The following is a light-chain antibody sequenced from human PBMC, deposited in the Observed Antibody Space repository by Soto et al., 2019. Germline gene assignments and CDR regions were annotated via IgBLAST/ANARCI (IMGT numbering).Light chain of an antibody. V-gene: IGLV4-69*01. J-gene: IGLJ2*01. CDR1: SGHSSYA. CDR2: LNSAGSH. Sequence: QPVLTQSPSASASLGASVKLTCTLSSGHSSYAIAWHQQHPEKGPRYLMKLNSAGSHSKGDGIPARFSGSSSGAERYLTISSLQSEDEADYYCQTWGTGIQVFGGGTKLTVL. CDR3: QTWGTGIQV.